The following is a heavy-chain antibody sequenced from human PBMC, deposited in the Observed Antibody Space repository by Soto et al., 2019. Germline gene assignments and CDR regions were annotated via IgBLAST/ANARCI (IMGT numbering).Heavy chain of an antibody. V-gene: IGHV1-69*08. CDR3: AREAPCSSTSCVFDY. CDR2: IIPILGIA. Sequence: QVQLVQSGAEVKKPGSSVKVSCKASGGTFSSYTISWVRQAPGQGLEWMGRIIPILGIANYAQKFQGRVTITADKSTITAYMELSSLRSEDTAVYYCAREAPCSSTSCVFDYWGQGTLVTVSS. D-gene: IGHD2-2*01. CDR1: GGTFSSYT. J-gene: IGHJ4*02.